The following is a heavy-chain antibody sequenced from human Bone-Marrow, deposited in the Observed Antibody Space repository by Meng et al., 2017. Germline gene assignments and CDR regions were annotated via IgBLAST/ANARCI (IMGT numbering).Heavy chain of an antibody. J-gene: IGHJ4*02. CDR1: GFPFSDHY. V-gene: IGHV3-72*01. D-gene: IGHD4-11*01. CDR3: SRSRSARSNGRLDY. Sequence: GESLKISCAASGFPFSDHYMDWVRQAPGKGLEWVGRIRDKNDGYATEYAASVKGRFSISRDDSNNSEYLQMNSLKIEDTAVYYCSRSRSARSNGRLDYWGQGTLVTVSS. CDR2: IRDKNDGYAT.